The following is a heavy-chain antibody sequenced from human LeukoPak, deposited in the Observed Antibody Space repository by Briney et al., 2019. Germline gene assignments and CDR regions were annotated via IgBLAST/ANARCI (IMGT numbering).Heavy chain of an antibody. D-gene: IGHD2-15*01. CDR3: ARAPGAALD. J-gene: IGHJ4*02. V-gene: IGHV4-30-4*08. Sequence: PSETLSLTCTVSGGSIRSGDYFWSWIRQPPGKGLEWIGYIYYSGTTYYDPSLKSRVTVSLDTSKNQFSLKLRSVTAADTAVYYCARAPGAALDWGQGTLVTVSS. CDR2: IYYSGTT. CDR1: GGSIRSGDYF.